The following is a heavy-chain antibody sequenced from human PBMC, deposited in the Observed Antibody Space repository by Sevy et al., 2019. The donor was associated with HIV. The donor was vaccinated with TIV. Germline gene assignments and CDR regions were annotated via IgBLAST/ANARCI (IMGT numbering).Heavy chain of an antibody. J-gene: IGHJ6*02. CDR1: GFTFSSYW. CDR2: IKQDGSEK. D-gene: IGHD3-3*01. Sequence: GGSLRLSCAASGFTFSSYWMSWVRQAPGKGLEWVANIKQDGSEKYYVVSVKGRFTISRDNAKNSLYLQMNSLRAEDTAVYYCARDYGFWSGYSTVGYYYGMDVWGQGTTVTVSS. V-gene: IGHV3-7*03. CDR3: ARDYGFWSGYSTVGYYYGMDV.